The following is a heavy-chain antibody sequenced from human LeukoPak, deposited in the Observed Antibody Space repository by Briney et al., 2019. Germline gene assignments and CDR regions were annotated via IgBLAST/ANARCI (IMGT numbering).Heavy chain of an antibody. CDR1: GGSISPYY. D-gene: IGHD1-1*01. CDR3: ARVGDWNDLVY. CDR2: ILYSGTT. J-gene: IGHJ4*02. Sequence: SETLSLTCTASGGSISPYYWSWIRQTPGKGLEWIGYILYSGTTTNYNPSLKSRVTISVDTSKNQFSLKLSSVTAADTAVYYCARVGDWNDLVYWGQGTLVTVSS. V-gene: IGHV4-59*01.